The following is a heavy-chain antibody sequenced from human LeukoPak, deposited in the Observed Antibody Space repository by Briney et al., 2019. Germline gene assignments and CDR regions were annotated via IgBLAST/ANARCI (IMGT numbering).Heavy chain of an antibody. D-gene: IGHD3-22*01. V-gene: IGHV3-23*01. CDR2: LTGSGGST. Sequence: GGSLRLSCAASGFTFSSYAMNWVRQAPGKGLEWVSGLTGSGGSTYYADSVKGRFTISRDNSKNTLYLQMNSLKTEDTAVYYCITDLRISRYYDSNSYLDYWGQETLVTVSS. CDR1: GFTFSSYA. CDR3: ITDLRISRYYDSNSYLDY. J-gene: IGHJ4*02.